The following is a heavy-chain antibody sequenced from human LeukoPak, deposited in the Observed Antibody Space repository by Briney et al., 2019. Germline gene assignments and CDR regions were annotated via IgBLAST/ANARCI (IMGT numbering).Heavy chain of an antibody. CDR2: ISGSGGST. CDR1: GFTFSSYA. D-gene: IGHD3-10*01. CDR3: AKDKGYYGSGTYISPGGGDY. Sequence: PGGSLRLSCAASGFTFSSYAMSWVRQAPGKGLEWVSAISGSGGSTYYADSVKGRFTISRDNSKNTLYLQMNSLRAEDTAVYYCAKDKGYYGSGTYISPGGGDYWGQGTLVTVSS. J-gene: IGHJ4*02. V-gene: IGHV3-23*01.